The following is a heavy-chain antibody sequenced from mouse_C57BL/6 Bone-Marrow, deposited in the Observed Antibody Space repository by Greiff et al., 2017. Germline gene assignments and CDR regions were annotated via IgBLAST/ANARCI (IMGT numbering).Heavy chain of an antibody. CDR3: AKHEGDGYYVWYFDV. V-gene: IGHV2-9*01. Sequence: VKLQESGPGLVAPSQSLSITCTVSGFSLTSYGVDWVRQPPGKGLEWLGVIWGGGSTNYNSALMSRLSISKDNSKSQVFLKMNSLQTDDTAMYYCAKHEGDGYYVWYFDVWGTGTTVTVSS. CDR2: IWGGGST. J-gene: IGHJ1*03. D-gene: IGHD2-3*01. CDR1: GFSLTSYG.